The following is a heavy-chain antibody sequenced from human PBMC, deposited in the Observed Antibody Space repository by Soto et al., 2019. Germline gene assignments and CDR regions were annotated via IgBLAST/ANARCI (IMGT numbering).Heavy chain of an antibody. CDR1: GYSFTSYW. V-gene: IGHV5-51*01. CDR2: IYPGDSDT. CDR3: ARHLKQLLWFGESKTYYYYGMDV. D-gene: IGHD3-10*01. Sequence: GESLKISCKGSGYSFTSYWIGWVRQMPGKGLEWMGIIYPGDSDTRYSPSFQGQVTISADKSISTAYLQWSSLKASDTAMYYCARHLKQLLWFGESKTYYYYGMDVWGQGTTVTVSS. J-gene: IGHJ6*02.